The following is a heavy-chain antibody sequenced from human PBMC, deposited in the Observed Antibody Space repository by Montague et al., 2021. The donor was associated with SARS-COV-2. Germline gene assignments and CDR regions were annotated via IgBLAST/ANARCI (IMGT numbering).Heavy chain of an antibody. CDR1: GVSVTDYY. J-gene: IGHJ6*02. Sequence: SETLSLTCTVSGVSVTDYYWSWIRQPPGKGLEWVGDVLYNKGTNFNPSLKSRVAISVDTSKNQFSLKLSSVTAADTAVYYCARDGSLRFEILIGPRHYYYGMDVGGQGTTVTVSS. CDR3: ARDGSLRFEILIGPRHYYYGMDV. V-gene: IGHV4-59*02. D-gene: IGHD3-9*01. CDR2: VLYNKGT.